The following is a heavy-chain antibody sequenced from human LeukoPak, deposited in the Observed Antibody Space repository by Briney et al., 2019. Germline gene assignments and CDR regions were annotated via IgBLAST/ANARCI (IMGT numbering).Heavy chain of an antibody. D-gene: IGHD1-26*01. CDR3: ARDRGASGSYYTMDY. CDR1: AFTFSSYS. Sequence: GGSLRLSCAASAFTFSSYSMNWVRQAPGKGLEWVSYISSSSSTIYYEDSVKGRFTISRDNAKNSLYLQMNSLRAEDTAVYYCARDRGASGSYYTMDYWGQGTLVTVSS. CDR2: ISSSSSTI. V-gene: IGHV3-48*01. J-gene: IGHJ4*02.